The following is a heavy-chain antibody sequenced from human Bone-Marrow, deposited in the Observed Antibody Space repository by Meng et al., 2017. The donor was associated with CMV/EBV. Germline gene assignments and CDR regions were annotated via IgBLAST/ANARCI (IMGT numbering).Heavy chain of an antibody. V-gene: IGHV1-2*02. D-gene: IGHD6-13*01. CDR2: INPNSGGT. CDR1: GYTFTGYY. CDR3: AREREQQLVPDY. Sequence: QVEVGESGAEVKKPGASMKVSCKASGYTFTGYYMHWVRQAPGQGLEWMGWINPNSGGTNYAQKFQGRVTMTRDTSISTAYMELSRLRSDDTAAYYCAREREQQLVPDYWGQGTLVTVSS. J-gene: IGHJ4*02.